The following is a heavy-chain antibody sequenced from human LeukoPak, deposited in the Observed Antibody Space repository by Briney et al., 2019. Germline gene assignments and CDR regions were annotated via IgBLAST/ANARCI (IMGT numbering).Heavy chain of an antibody. CDR3: VRYPKYPIYSSNWAHFDY. J-gene: IGHJ4*02. D-gene: IGHD6-13*01. V-gene: IGHV1-69*13. Sequence: GASVKVSCKASGGTFSSYAISWVRQAPGQGLEWMGGIIPIFGTANYAQKFQGRVTITADESTSTAYMELNSLRAEDTAFYYCVRYPKYPIYSSNWAHFDYWGQGTLVTVSS. CDR2: IIPIFGTA. CDR1: GGTFSSYA.